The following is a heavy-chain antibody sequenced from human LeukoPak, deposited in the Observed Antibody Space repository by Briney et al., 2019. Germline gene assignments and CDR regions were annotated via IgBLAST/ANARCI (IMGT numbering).Heavy chain of an antibody. CDR1: GFTFSSYA. CDR2: ISYDGSNK. V-gene: IGHV3-30-3*01. Sequence: GGSLRLSCAASGFTFSSYAMHWVRQAPGKGLEWVAVISYDGSNKYYADSVKGRFTISRDNSKNTLYLQMNSLRAEDTAVYYCAKDGGTSPFYYGSGSYSPFDYWGQGTLVTVSS. CDR3: AKDGGTSPFYYGSGSYSPFDY. D-gene: IGHD3-10*01. J-gene: IGHJ4*02.